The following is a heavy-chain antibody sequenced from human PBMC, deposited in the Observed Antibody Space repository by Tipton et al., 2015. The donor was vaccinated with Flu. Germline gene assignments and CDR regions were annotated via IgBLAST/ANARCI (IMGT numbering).Heavy chain of an antibody. V-gene: IGHV4-38-2*02. CDR2: IHHRVST. CDR3: AGDRPYGDFSETLEY. CDR1: GEALTNGRY. Sequence: GEALTNGRYWDWVRQPPGKGLEWIGNIHHRVSTYYSPSLKSRVTISMDTSKNQFSLTLISVTAADTAIDYCAGDRPYGDFSETLEYWGQGMLVTISS. J-gene: IGHJ4*02. D-gene: IGHD4-17*01.